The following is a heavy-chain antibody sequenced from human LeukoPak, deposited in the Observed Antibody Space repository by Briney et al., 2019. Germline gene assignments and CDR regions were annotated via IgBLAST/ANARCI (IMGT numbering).Heavy chain of an antibody. CDR1: GYTFTSYG. D-gene: IGHD5-12*01. Sequence: GASVKVSCKASGYTFTSYGISWVRQAPGQGLEWMGIINPSGGSTSYAQKFQGRVTITRNTSISTAYMELSSLRSEDTAVYYCARTGYSGYDFGYYYYYYMDVWGKGTTVTVSS. CDR3: ARTGYSGYDFGYYYYYYMDV. CDR2: INPSGGST. J-gene: IGHJ6*03. V-gene: IGHV1-8*03.